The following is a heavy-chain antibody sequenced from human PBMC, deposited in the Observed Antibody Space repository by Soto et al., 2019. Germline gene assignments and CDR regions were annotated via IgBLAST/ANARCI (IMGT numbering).Heavy chain of an antibody. CDR1: GFTFGSYG. D-gene: IGHD3-3*01. J-gene: IGHJ4*02. CDR3: AKDPQYYDFWSGYSDY. Sequence: QVQLVESGGGVVQPGRSLRLSCAASGFTFGSYGMHWVRQAPGKGLEWVAVMSFDGSNKYYADSVKGRFTISRDNSKNTLYLQMNSLRTEDTAVYYCAKDPQYYDFWSGYSDYWGQGTLVTVFS. CDR2: MSFDGSNK. V-gene: IGHV3-30*18.